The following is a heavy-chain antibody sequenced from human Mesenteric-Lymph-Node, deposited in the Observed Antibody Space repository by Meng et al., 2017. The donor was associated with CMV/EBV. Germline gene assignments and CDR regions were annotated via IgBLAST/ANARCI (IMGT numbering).Heavy chain of an antibody. Sequence: GESLKISCAGSGLMLSSMYMNWVRQAPGKGLEWVSLLYSGNTTYYADSVTGRFTISRDISKNTPYLQMNSLRAEDTAIYYCAKGRRYCTSNSCYIFDAWGQGTLVTVSS. J-gene: IGHJ4*02. CDR1: GLMLSSMY. D-gene: IGHD2-2*02. CDR3: AKGRRYCTSNSCYIFDA. CDR2: LYSGNTT. V-gene: IGHV3-66*02.